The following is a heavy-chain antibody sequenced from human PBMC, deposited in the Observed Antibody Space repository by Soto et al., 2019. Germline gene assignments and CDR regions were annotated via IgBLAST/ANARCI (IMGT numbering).Heavy chain of an antibody. CDR3: ARDINAFSSSWYVTPLSFDY. V-gene: IGHV1-18*01. Sequence: ASVKVSCKASGYTFTSYGISWVRQAPGQGLEWMGWISAYNGNTNYAQKLQGRVTMTTDTSTSTAYMELRSLRSDDTAVYYCARDINAFSSSWYVTPLSFDYWGQGTLVTVSS. D-gene: IGHD6-13*01. CDR1: GYTFTSYG. J-gene: IGHJ4*02. CDR2: ISAYNGNT.